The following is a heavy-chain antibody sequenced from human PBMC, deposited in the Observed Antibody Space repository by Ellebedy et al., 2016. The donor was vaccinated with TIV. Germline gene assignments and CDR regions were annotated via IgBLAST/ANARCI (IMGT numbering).Heavy chain of an antibody. V-gene: IGHV3-7*01. CDR1: GFTFSTFW. Sequence: LSLTXXASGFTFSTFWMSWVRQAPGKGLEWLANIKVDGSNKYYVDSVKGRFTISRDNAKNSLYLQMDSLRVEDTAIYYCVRGGGSFDYWGQGALVTVSS. D-gene: IGHD1-26*01. CDR2: IKVDGSNK. J-gene: IGHJ4*02. CDR3: VRGGGSFDY.